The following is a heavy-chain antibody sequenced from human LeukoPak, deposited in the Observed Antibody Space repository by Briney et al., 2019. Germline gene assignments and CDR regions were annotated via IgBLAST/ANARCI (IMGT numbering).Heavy chain of an antibody. CDR1: GFTFSSYD. CDR2: ISGSGDTT. Sequence: GGSLRLSCAASGFTFSSYDMSWVRQAPGKGLEWVSAISGSGDTTYYADSVKGRFTVSRDNSENTLYLQMNSLRAEDTAVYYCAKDLEYYYGSGSDYWGQGTLVTVSS. J-gene: IGHJ4*02. CDR3: AKDLEYYYGSGSDY. V-gene: IGHV3-23*01. D-gene: IGHD3-10*01.